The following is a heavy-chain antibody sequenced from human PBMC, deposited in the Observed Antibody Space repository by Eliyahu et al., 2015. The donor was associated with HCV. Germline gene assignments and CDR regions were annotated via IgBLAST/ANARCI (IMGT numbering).Heavy chain of an antibody. CDR3: AKAYLSSSWVYFDY. V-gene: IGHV3-9*01. CDR2: ISWNSGSI. Sequence: EVQLVESGGGLVQPGRSLRLSCAASGFTFDDYAMHWVRQAPGKGLEXVSGISWNSGSIGYADSVKGRFTISRDNAKNSLYLQMNSLRAEDTALYYCAKAYLSSSWVYFDYWGQGTLVTVSS. J-gene: IGHJ4*02. CDR1: GFTFDDYA. D-gene: IGHD6-13*01.